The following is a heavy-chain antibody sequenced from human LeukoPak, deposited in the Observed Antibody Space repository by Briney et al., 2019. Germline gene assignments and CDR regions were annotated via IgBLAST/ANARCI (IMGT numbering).Heavy chain of an antibody. V-gene: IGHV4-4*07. D-gene: IGHD2-2*01. J-gene: IGHJ6*03. CDR2: IYSSGST. Sequence: KPSETLSLTCTVSGGSISSYYWSWIRQPAGKGLEWIGRIYSSGSTNYNPSLKSRVTMSVDTSKNQFSLKLSSVTAADTAVYYCAREHIVVLPAASYPPPYYYYMDVWGKGTTVTVSS. CDR3: AREHIVVLPAASYPPPYYYYMDV. CDR1: GGSISSYY.